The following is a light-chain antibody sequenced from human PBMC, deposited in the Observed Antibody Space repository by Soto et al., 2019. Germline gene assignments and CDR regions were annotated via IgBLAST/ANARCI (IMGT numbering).Light chain of an antibody. CDR3: QQYGSSPWT. Sequence: ERVLTQSPGTLSLSPGERATLSCRASQSVSSSYLAWYQQKPGQAPRLLLYGASSRATGIPARFSGSGSGPDFTLTISRLEPEDFAVYYCQQYGSSPWTFGQGTKVEIK. CDR1: QSVSSSY. J-gene: IGKJ1*01. V-gene: IGKV3-20*01. CDR2: GAS.